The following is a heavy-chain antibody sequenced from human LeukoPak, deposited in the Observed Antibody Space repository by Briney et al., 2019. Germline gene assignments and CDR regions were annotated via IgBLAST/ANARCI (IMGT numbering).Heavy chain of an antibody. CDR1: GHSISSSYY. CDR2: LYHSGST. CDR3: ARESIAARYYFDY. V-gene: IGHV4-38-2*02. D-gene: IGHD6-13*01. J-gene: IGHJ4*02. Sequence: SGTLSLTCTVSGHSISSSYYWGWIRQPPGKGLEWIGSLYHSGSTNYNPSLKSRVTISVDTSKNQFSLNLSSVTAADTAVYYCARESIAARYYFDYWGQGSLVTVSS.